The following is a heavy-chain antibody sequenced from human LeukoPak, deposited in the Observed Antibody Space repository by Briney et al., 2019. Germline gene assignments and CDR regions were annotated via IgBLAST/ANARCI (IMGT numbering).Heavy chain of an antibody. V-gene: IGHV3-49*03. Sequence: GGSLRLSCAASGFTFGDYAMSWFRQAPGKGLEWVGFIRSKAYGGTTEYAASVKGRFTISRDDSKSIAYLQMNSLKTEDTAVYYCTCYCTNGVCLFDYWGQGTLVTVSS. CDR2: IRSKAYGGTT. D-gene: IGHD2-8*01. J-gene: IGHJ4*02. CDR3: TCYCTNGVCLFDY. CDR1: GFTFGDYA.